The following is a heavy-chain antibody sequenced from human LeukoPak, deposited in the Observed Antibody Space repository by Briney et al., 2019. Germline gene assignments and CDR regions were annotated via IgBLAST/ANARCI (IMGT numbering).Heavy chain of an antibody. CDR2: INHSGST. J-gene: IGHJ6*03. CDR3: ARHRMYYYGSGSYPRYYYYMDV. D-gene: IGHD3-10*01. V-gene: IGHV4-34*01. Sequence: PSETLSLTCAVYGGSFSGYYWSWIRQPPGKGLEWIGEINHSGSTNCNPSLKSRVTISVDTSKNQFSLKLSSVTAADTAVYYCARHRMYYYGSGSYPRYYYYMDVWGKGTTVTISS. CDR1: GGSFSGYY.